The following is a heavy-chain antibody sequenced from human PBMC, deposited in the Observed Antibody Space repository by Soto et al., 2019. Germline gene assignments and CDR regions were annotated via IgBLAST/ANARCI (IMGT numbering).Heavy chain of an antibody. CDR1: GFTFTNYA. V-gene: IGHV3-30-3*01. Sequence: QVQLVESGGGVVQPGRSLRLSCTASGFTFTNYAMHWVRQAPGKGLEWVAVISNDGSNKDDADSVKGRFTISRDNSKNTLYLQMNSLRAEDTAVYYCARSLKPRAGYFDYWGQGTLVTVSS. CDR2: ISNDGSNK. J-gene: IGHJ4*02. CDR3: ARSLKPRAGYFDY.